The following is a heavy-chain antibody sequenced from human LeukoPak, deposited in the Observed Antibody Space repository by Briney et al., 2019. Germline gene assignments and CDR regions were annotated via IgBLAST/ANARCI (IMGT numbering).Heavy chain of an antibody. CDR3: ARAVWFGDPSYGMDV. J-gene: IGHJ6*02. D-gene: IGHD3-10*01. Sequence: ASVKVSCKASGGTFSSYAISWVRQAPGQRLEWMGRIIPILGIANYAQKFQGRVTITADKSTSTAYMELSSLRSEDTAVYYCARAVWFGDPSYGMDVWGQGTTVTVSS. CDR2: IIPILGIA. V-gene: IGHV1-69*04. CDR1: GGTFSSYA.